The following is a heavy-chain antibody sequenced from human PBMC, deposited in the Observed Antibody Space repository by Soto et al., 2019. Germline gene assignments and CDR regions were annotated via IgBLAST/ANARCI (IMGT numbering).Heavy chain of an antibody. J-gene: IGHJ5*02. CDR1: GYSFTSYW. Sequence: EVQLVQSGAEVKKPGESLRISCKGSGYSFTSYWISWVRQMPGKGLEWMGRIDPSDSYTNYSPSFQGHVTISAAKSISTAYLQWSSLKASDTAMYYCARHVPSQYTAMVPFDPWGQGTLVTVSS. CDR2: IDPSDSYT. D-gene: IGHD5-18*01. CDR3: ARHVPSQYTAMVPFDP. V-gene: IGHV5-10-1*01.